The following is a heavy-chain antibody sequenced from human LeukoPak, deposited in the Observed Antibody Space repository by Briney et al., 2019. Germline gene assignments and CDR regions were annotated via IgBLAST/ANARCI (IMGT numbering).Heavy chain of an antibody. J-gene: IGHJ4*02. CDR3: ARSTVYYFDY. Sequence: SETLSLTCTVSGGSISSYYWSWIRQPPGKGLEWIGYIYYSGSTNYNPSLKSRVTISVDTSKNQFSLELSSVTAADTAVYYCARSTVYYFDYWGQGTLVTVSS. D-gene: IGHD4-17*01. CDR2: IYYSGST. CDR1: GGSISSYY. V-gene: IGHV4-59*01.